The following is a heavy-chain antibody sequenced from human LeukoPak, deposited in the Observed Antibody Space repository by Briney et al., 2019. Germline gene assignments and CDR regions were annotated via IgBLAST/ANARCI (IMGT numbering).Heavy chain of an antibody. J-gene: IGHJ4*02. D-gene: IGHD3-22*01. V-gene: IGHV3-21*01. Sequence: NPGGSLRLSCAASGFTFSSYSMNWVRQAPGKGLEGVSSISSSSSYIYYADSVKGRFTISRDNAKNSLYLQMNSLRAEDTAVYYCARGNYYDTTDFYWGQGTLVTVSS. CDR3: ARGNYYDTTDFY. CDR2: ISSSSSYI. CDR1: GFTFSSYS.